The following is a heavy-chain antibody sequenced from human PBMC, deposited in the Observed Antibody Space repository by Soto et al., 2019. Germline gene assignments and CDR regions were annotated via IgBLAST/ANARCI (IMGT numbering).Heavy chain of an antibody. D-gene: IGHD2-8*02. CDR1: GGSISSGTSY. Sequence: SETLSLTCTVSGGSISSGTSYWSWIRQRPGKGLEWIGYIFYSGSFYYTPSLRGRVMILADTSKNQFTLRLSSVTAADTAVYYCARAPETSSIFVLALPYFFDYSGQGTLVTVSS. CDR2: IFYSGSF. CDR3: ARAPETSSIFVLALPYFFDY. J-gene: IGHJ4*02. V-gene: IGHV4-31*03.